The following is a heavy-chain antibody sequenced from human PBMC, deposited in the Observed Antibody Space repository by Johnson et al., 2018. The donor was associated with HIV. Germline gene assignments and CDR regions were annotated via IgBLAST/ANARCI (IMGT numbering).Heavy chain of an antibody. CDR1: GFTFSSYA. D-gene: IGHD1-14*01. Sequence: QVQLVESGGGVVQPGRSLRLSCAASGFTFSSYAMHWVRQAPGKGLEWVAVISYDGSNKYYADSVKGRVTISRDTAKNSLYLQMNSLRAEDTAVYYCTRESTEAFDIWGQGTMVTVSS. V-gene: IGHV3-30-3*01. CDR3: TRESTEAFDI. CDR2: ISYDGSNK. J-gene: IGHJ3*02.